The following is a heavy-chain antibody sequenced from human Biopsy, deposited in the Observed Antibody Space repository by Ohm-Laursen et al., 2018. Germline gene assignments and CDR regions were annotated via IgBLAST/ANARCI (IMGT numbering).Heavy chain of an antibody. CDR1: GGTFSNYG. J-gene: IGHJ4*02. CDR3: AADADGYYTEFDY. V-gene: IGHV1-69*04. D-gene: IGHD3-3*01. Sequence: SSVKVSCKAPGGTFSNYGVSWVRQAPGQGLEWVGRIVPILGHLNYAQRFQGRVSITADKSTSYVYMELSRLTSGDTAVYYCAADADGYYTEFDYWGPGTLVIVSS. CDR2: IVPILGHL.